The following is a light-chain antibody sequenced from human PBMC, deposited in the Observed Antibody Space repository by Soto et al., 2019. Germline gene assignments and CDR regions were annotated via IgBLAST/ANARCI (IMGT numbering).Light chain of an antibody. Sequence: DIQMTQARSSGCASVGGIVTNTRQASQDISNYLNWYQQKPGKAPKLLIYDASNLETGVPSRFSGSGSGTYFSFTISSLQPEDFATYYCQQYSNLITFGQGTRLEI. CDR2: DAS. J-gene: IGKJ5*01. CDR3: QQYSNLIT. V-gene: IGKV1-33*01. CDR1: QDISNY.